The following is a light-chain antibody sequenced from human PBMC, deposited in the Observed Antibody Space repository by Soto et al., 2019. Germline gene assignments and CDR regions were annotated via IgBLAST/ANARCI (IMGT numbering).Light chain of an antibody. CDR3: QQYGSSPPVT. V-gene: IGKV3-20*01. CDR1: QSVSSSY. J-gene: IGKJ5*01. CDR2: GTS. Sequence: EIVLTQSPGTLSLSPGERATLSCRASQSVSSSYLDWYQQKPGQAPRLLIYGTSGRATGIPDRFSGSGSGTDFTLTISRLEPEDFAVYYCQQYGSSPPVTFGQGTRLEIK.